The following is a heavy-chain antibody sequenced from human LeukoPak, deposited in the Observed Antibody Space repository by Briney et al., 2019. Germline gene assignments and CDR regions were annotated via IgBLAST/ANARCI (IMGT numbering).Heavy chain of an antibody. D-gene: IGHD3-10*01. V-gene: IGHV3-66*01. CDR1: GFTVSSNY. J-gene: IGHJ4*02. CDR3: ARVPRGVRGVIREPFDY. CDR2: IYSGGST. Sequence: GGSLRLSCAASGFTVSSNYMSWVRQAPGKGLEWVSVIYSGGSTYYADSVKGRFTISRDNSKNTLYLQMNSPRAEDTAVYYCARVPRGVRGVIREPFDYWGQGTLVTVSS.